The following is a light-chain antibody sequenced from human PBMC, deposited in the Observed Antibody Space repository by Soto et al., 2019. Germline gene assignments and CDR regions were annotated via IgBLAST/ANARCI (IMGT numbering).Light chain of an antibody. CDR1: SNDVGGYKY. V-gene: IGLV2-14*01. Sequence: QSALTQPASVSGSPGHSITISCTGTSNDVGGYKYVSWYQHHPGKAPKLMIYEVSNRPSWVSNRFTGSKSGNTASLTISGLQAEDEGDSYCTSFTSSSTLVFGGGTKVTVL. J-gene: IGLJ2*01. CDR2: EVS. CDR3: TSFTSSSTLV.